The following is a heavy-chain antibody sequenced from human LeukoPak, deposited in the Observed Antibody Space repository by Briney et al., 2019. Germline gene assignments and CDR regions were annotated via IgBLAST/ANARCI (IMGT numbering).Heavy chain of an antibody. CDR1: GFTFSDYA. CDR2: ITTNGVSA. D-gene: IGHD2-15*01. V-gene: IGHV3-23*01. Sequence: GGSLRLSCAASGFTFSDYAMTWVRQAPGKGLEWVSSITTNGVSANYADSVKGQFTISRDNSKNTLYLQMNSLRAEDTALYYCAKLTPASNYWGQGTLVTVSS. CDR3: AKLTPASNY. J-gene: IGHJ4*02.